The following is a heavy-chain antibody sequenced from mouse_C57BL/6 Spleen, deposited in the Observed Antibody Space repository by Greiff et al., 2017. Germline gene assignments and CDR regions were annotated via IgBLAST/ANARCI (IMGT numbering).Heavy chain of an antibody. Sequence: QVQLQQPGAELVKPGASVKLSCKASGYTFTSYWMHWVKQRPGQGLEWIGMIRPNSGSTNYNEKFKSKATLTVDKSSSTAYMQLVSLTSEDSAVYYCACSRLWYFDVWGTGTTVTVSS. V-gene: IGHV1-64*01. CDR1: GYTFTSYW. D-gene: IGHD1-1*01. J-gene: IGHJ1*03. CDR2: IRPNSGST. CDR3: ACSRLWYFDV.